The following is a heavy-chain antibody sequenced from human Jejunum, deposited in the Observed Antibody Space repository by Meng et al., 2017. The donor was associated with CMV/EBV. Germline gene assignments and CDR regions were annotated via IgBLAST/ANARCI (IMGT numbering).Heavy chain of an antibody. Sequence: SGAASGFAFSTYAMAWVRQAPGKGLEWVSSISAGSDYIYYADSVKGRFTVSRDNAKNSLYLQMNSLRAEDTALYYCTRDLVAATAPNNWGQGTLVTVSS. J-gene: IGHJ4*02. CDR2: ISAGSDYI. CDR3: TRDLVAATAPNN. V-gene: IGHV3-21*01. CDR1: GFAFSTYA. D-gene: IGHD1-26*01.